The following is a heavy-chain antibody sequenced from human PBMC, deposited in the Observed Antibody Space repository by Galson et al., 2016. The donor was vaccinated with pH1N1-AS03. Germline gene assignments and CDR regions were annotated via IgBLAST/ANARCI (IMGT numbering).Heavy chain of an antibody. D-gene: IGHD2-21*01. V-gene: IGHV4-61*02. Sequence: TLSLTCTVSGVSISSSDYYWSWIRQPAGKGLEWIGRIYTRGSPNYNPSLKSRVTISLDTSKKQFSLKLTSVTAADTAVYYCARWGLELPLDYWGQGTVVTVSS. CDR2: IYTRGSP. CDR1: GVSISSSDYY. CDR3: ARWGLELPLDY. J-gene: IGHJ4*02.